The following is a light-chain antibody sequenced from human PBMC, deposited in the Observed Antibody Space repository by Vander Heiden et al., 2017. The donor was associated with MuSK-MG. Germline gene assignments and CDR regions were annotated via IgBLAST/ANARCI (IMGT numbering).Light chain of an antibody. J-gene: IGLJ1*01. CDR1: ALSKQY. CDR2: KDR. V-gene: IGLV3-25*03. CDR3: QSTDSSGSYPGV. Sequence: SYELTQSPSVSVSPGQTATTTCSGDALSKQYAYWYQQKAGQAPVLVIYKDRERPSGIPERFSGSTSGTTVTLTITEAQAEDEAEYYCQSTDSSGSYPGVFGTGTKVTVL.